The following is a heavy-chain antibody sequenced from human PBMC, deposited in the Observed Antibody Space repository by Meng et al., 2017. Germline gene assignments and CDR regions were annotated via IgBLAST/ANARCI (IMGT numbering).Heavy chain of an antibody. CDR2: IYHSGST. Sequence: QVQREESGPGLVEPSGTLSLTCAVSGGSISSSNWWSWVRQPPGKGLEWIGEIYHSGSTNYNPSLKSRVTISVDKSKNQFSLKLSSVTAADTAVYYCARDVVGAIIIARGDYWGQGTLVTVSS. CDR3: ARDVVGAIIIARGDY. CDR1: GGSISSSNW. J-gene: IGHJ4*02. V-gene: IGHV4-4*02. D-gene: IGHD1-26*01.